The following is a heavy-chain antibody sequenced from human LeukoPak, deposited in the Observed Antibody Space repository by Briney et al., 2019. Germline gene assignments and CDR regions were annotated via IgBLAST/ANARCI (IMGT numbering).Heavy chain of an antibody. CDR3: GRGGKVEQLVLAR. Sequence: PGGSLRLSCAASGFTFSDYYMSWVRQAPGKGLVWVSRVNSDGSSTSYADPVKGRFTISRDNAKNTVYLQMNSLRAEDTAVYYCGRGGKVEQLVLARWGQGSLVTVSS. D-gene: IGHD6-13*01. CDR1: GFTFSDYY. J-gene: IGHJ4*02. V-gene: IGHV3-74*01. CDR2: VNSDGSST.